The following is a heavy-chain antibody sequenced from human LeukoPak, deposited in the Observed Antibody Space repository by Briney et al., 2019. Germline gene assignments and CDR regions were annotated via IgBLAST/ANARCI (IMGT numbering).Heavy chain of an antibody. CDR3: ASQPGGIAATSWYFDL. V-gene: IGHV4-59*08. D-gene: IGHD6-25*01. CDR1: GGSISSYY. J-gene: IGHJ2*01. CDR2: IYYSGST. Sequence: SETLSLTCTVSGGSISSYYWSWIRQPPGKGLEWIGYIYYSGSTNYNPSLKSRVTISVDTSKNQFSLKLSSVTAADTAVYYCASQPGGIAATSWYFDLWGRGTLVTVSS.